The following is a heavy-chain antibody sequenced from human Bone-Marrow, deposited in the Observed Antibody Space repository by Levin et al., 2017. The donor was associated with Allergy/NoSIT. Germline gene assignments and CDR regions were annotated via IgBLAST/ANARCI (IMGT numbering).Heavy chain of an antibody. CDR1: GYSFNSFW. J-gene: IGHJ4*02. CDR2: IYPGDSDT. D-gene: IGHD3/OR15-3a*01. CDR3: TRGMDWVDY. Sequence: GESLKISCKASGYSFNSFWIGWVRQMPGKGLEWMGIIYPGDSDTKYSPSFEGQVTISADKSISTAYLQWDSLQASDSGIYYCTRGMDWVDYWGQGTLVTVSS. V-gene: IGHV5-51*01.